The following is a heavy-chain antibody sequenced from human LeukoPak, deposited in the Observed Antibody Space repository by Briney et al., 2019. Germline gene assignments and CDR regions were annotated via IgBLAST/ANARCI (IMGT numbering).Heavy chain of an antibody. D-gene: IGHD5-24*01. CDR3: ARGQRWLQLRYFQH. Sequence: KAGGSLRLSCAASGFTFSSYSMNWVRQAPGKGLEWVSSISSSSSYIYYADSVKGRFTISRDNAKNSLYLQMNSLRAEDTAVYYCARGQRWLQLRYFQHWGQGTLVTVSS. V-gene: IGHV3-21*01. CDR1: GFTFSSYS. J-gene: IGHJ1*01. CDR2: ISSSSSYI.